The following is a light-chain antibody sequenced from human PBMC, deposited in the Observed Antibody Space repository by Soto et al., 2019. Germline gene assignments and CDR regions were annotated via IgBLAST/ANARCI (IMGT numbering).Light chain of an antibody. CDR2: GSS. V-gene: IGKV3-15*01. CDR3: QQYSNWPYS. CDR1: QSIATT. Sequence: IVMTQSPDILSVSPGERATLSCRASQSIATTLAWYQHKPGQSPRILLYGSSTRATDVPPRFSGSGSATNFPLTISSLQSEDFAVYYCQQYSNWPYSFGQGTKLEIK. J-gene: IGKJ2*01.